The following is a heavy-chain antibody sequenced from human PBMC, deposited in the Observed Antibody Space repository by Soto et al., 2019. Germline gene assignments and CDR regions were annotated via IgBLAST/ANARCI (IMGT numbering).Heavy chain of an antibody. J-gene: IGHJ6*03. D-gene: IGHD6-13*01. CDR1: GFTFSSYS. V-gene: IGHV3-21*01. CDR2: ISSSSSYI. Sequence: GGSLRLSCAASGFTFSSYSMNWVRQAPGKGLEWVSSISSSSSYIYYADSVKGRFTISRDNAKNSLYLQMNSLRAEDTAVYYCARAGIAAAGSYHMDVWGKGTTVTVSS. CDR3: ARAGIAAAGSYHMDV.